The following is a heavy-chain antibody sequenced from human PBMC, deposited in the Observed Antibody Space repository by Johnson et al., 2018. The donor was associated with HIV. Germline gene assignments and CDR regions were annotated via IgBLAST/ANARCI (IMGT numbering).Heavy chain of an antibody. D-gene: IGHD3-16*01. Sequence: QVQLVESGGGLVKPGGSLKLSCAVSGFTFSDHYMSWIRQTPGKGLRWVSYISGSGSIIYSTDSVQGRFPLSRDNVKNSLYLQMDSLRPEDTAVYYCARSRHGGIQPSDAFDVWGQGTMVTVSS. CDR1: GFTFSDHY. CDR2: ISGSGSII. J-gene: IGHJ3*01. V-gene: IGHV3-11*04. CDR3: ARSRHGGIQPSDAFDV.